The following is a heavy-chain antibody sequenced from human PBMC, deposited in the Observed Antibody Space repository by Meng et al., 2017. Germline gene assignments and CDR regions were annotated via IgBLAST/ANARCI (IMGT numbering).Heavy chain of an antibody. D-gene: IGHD3-10*01. CDR3: ARVRADVLHDAFDI. CDR2: ISAYNGNT. CDR1: GYTFTSNG. J-gene: IGHJ3*02. V-gene: IGHV1-18*01. Sequence: ASLMVSCKASGYTFTSNGISWVRQAPGQGLEWMGWISAYNGNTNYAQKLQGRVTMTTDTSTSTAYMELRSLRSDDTAVYYCARVRADVLHDAFDIWGQGTMVTVSS.